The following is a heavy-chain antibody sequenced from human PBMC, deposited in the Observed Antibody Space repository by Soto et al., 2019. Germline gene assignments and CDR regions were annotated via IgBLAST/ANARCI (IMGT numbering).Heavy chain of an antibody. CDR3: ARHPQDCSSTSCYPNWFDP. V-gene: IGHV4-39*01. CDR1: GGSISSSSYY. J-gene: IGHJ5*02. D-gene: IGHD2-2*01. Sequence: PSETLSLTCTVSGGSISSSSYYWGWIRQPPGKGLEWIGSIYYSGSTYYNPSLKSRVTISVDTSKNQFSLKLSSVTAADTAVYYCARHPQDCSSTSCYPNWFDPWGQGTLVTVSS. CDR2: IYYSGST.